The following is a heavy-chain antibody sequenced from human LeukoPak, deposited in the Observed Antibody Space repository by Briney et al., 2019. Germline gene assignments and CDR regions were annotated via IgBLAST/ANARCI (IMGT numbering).Heavy chain of an antibody. Sequence: SETLSLTCTVSGGSISSSSYYWGWIRQPPGKGLEWIGSIYYSGSTYYNPSLKSRVTISVDTSKNQFSLKLSSVTAADTAVYYCARGAGYCSSTSCLENNWFDPWGQGTLVTVSS. V-gene: IGHV4-39*07. D-gene: IGHD2-2*01. CDR3: ARGAGYCSSTSCLENNWFDP. CDR1: GGSISSSSYY. CDR2: IYYSGST. J-gene: IGHJ5*02.